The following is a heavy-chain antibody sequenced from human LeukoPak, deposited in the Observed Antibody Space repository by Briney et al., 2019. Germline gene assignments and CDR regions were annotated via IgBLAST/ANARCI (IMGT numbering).Heavy chain of an antibody. J-gene: IGHJ4*02. Sequence: GGSLRLSCAASGFTFSSYAMSWVRQAPGKGLGWVSAISGSGGSTYYADSVKGRFTISRDNSKNTLYLQMNSLRAEDTAVYYCAKDYYDFWSGSTPRWGQGTLVTVSS. CDR3: AKDYYDFWSGSTPR. D-gene: IGHD3-3*01. V-gene: IGHV3-23*01. CDR1: GFTFSSYA. CDR2: ISGSGGST.